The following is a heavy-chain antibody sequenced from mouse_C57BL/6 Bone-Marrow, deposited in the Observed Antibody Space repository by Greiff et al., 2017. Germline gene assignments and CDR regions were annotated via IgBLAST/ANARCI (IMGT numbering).Heavy chain of an antibody. CDR1: GYTFTDYE. CDR3: TRGVPYAMDY. J-gene: IGHJ4*01. CDR2: IDPETGGT. V-gene: IGHV1-15*01. Sequence: QVHVKQSGAELVRPGASVTLSCKASGYTFTDYEMHWVKQTPVHGLEWIGAIDPETGGTAYNQKFKGKAILTADKSSSTAYMELRSLTSEDSAVXYCTRGVPYAMDYWGQGTSVTVSS.